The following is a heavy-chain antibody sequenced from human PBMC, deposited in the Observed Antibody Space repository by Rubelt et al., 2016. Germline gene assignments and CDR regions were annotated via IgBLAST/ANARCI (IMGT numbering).Heavy chain of an antibody. Sequence: VRGRFTISRDNSKNTLYLQMNSLRAEDTAVYYCAKDLGAGDYGDYAAFDYWGQGTLVTVSS. J-gene: IGHJ4*02. V-gene: IGHV3-23*01. D-gene: IGHD4-17*01. CDR3: AKDLGAGDYGDYAAFDY.